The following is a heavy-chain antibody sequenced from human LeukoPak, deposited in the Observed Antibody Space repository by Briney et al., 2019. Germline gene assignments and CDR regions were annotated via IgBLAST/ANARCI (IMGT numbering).Heavy chain of an antibody. Sequence: GASVNVSCKASGYTFTSYGISWVRQAPGQGLEWMGWISAYNGNTNYAQKLQGRVTMTTDTSTSTAYMELRSLRSEDTAVYYCARARGSSYYYYGMDVWGQGTTVTVSS. J-gene: IGHJ6*02. CDR3: ARARGSSYYYYGMDV. V-gene: IGHV1-18*01. D-gene: IGHD6-13*01. CDR1: GYTFTSYG. CDR2: ISAYNGNT.